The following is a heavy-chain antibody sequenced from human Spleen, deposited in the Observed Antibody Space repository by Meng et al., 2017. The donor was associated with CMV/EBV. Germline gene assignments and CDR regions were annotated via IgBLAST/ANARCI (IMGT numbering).Heavy chain of an antibody. CDR2: INPSGGST. CDR3: ARAGENGFDY. D-gene: IGHD1-26*01. CDR1: GYTFTSYD. Sequence: SCKVSGYTFTSYDINWVRQATGQGLEWMGIINPSGGSTSYAQKFQGRVTMTRDTSTSTVYMELSSLRSEDTAVYYCARAGENGFDYWGQGTLVTVSS. J-gene: IGHJ4*02. V-gene: IGHV1-46*01.